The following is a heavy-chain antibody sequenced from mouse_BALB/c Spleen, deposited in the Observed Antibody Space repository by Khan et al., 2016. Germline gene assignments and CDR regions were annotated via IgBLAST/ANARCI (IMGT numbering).Heavy chain of an antibody. Sequence: LVKTGASVKISCKASGYSFTGYYMHWVKQSHGTSLEWIGYISCYNGATKYNQKFKRNATFTVATSSHTASLKFNSPTSAYYAVYSSARPYVGYDERYYVDYWGQGTTLTVSS. J-gene: IGHJ2*01. CDR2: ISCYNGAT. CDR1: GYSFTGYY. V-gene: IGHV1S34*01. CDR3: ARPYVGYDERYYVDY. D-gene: IGHD2-9*01.